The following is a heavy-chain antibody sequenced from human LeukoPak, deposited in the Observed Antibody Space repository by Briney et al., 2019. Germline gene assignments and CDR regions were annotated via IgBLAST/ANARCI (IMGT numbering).Heavy chain of an antibody. Sequence: GGSLRLSCAASGFTFSSYSMNWVRLAPGKGLEWVSSISSSSSYIYYADSVKGRFTISRDNAKNSLYLQMNSLRAEDTAVYYCARGHDSSGYFTHDFDYWGQGTLVTVSS. CDR2: ISSSSSYI. CDR1: GFTFSSYS. D-gene: IGHD3-22*01. J-gene: IGHJ4*02. V-gene: IGHV3-21*01. CDR3: ARGHDSSGYFTHDFDY.